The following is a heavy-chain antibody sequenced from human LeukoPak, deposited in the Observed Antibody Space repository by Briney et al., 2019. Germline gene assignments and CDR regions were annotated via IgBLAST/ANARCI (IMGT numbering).Heavy chain of an antibody. CDR2: ITSGDST. J-gene: IGHJ4*02. CDR1: GFTFSSYW. Sequence: PGGSLRLSCAASGFTFSSYWMSWVRQAPGKGLEWVSGITSGDSTYYADSVKGRFTISRDNSKNTLYLQMNSLRAEDTAVYHCARAYGSAWYDYWGQGTLVTVSS. D-gene: IGHD6-19*01. CDR3: ARAYGSAWYDY. V-gene: IGHV3-23*01.